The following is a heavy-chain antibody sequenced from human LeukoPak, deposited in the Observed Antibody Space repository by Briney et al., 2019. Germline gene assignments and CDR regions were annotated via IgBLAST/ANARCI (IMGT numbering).Heavy chain of an antibody. CDR2: IRQDGSER. V-gene: IGHV3-7*01. CDR3: ARDWGSTGYDLYDS. Sequence: GGSLRLSCAASGFNFSNYWMTWVRQAPGKGLEWVAHIRQDGSERHYVDSVKDRFTISRDNAKNSLDLQMDSLRAEDTAVYYCARDWGSTGYDLYDSWGQGTLVTVSS. J-gene: IGHJ4*02. D-gene: IGHD5-12*01. CDR1: GFNFSNYW.